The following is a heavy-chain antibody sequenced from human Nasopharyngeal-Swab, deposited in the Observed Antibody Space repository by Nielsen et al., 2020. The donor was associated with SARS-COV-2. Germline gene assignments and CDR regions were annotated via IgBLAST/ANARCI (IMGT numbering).Heavy chain of an antibody. D-gene: IGHD3-22*01. J-gene: IGHJ4*02. CDR3: AKSGGYSSGYFEY. Sequence: GESLKISCAASGFTFSSCDMHWVRQAPGKGLEWVAFIRYDGSDEYYADSVKGRITISRDNSKNTVYLQMNSPRAEDTAVYYCAKSGGYSSGYFEYWGQGTPVTVSS. CDR1: GFTFSSCD. V-gene: IGHV3-30*02. CDR2: IRYDGSDE.